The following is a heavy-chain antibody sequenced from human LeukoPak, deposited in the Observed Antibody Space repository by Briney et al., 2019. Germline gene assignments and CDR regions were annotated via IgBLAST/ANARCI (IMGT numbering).Heavy chain of an antibody. Sequence: GGSLRLSCAASGFTFSVYAMTWVRQAPGQGLEWVSTIRVSGGGATYYADSVQGRFTISRDNSKNTLYLQMSSLRVEDTAVYYCAKPTGTGVAKWYFDSWGQGTLVTVSS. V-gene: IGHV3-23*01. CDR3: AKPTGTGVAKWYFDS. J-gene: IGHJ4*02. D-gene: IGHD3-10*01. CDR1: GFTFSVYA. CDR2: IRVSGGGAT.